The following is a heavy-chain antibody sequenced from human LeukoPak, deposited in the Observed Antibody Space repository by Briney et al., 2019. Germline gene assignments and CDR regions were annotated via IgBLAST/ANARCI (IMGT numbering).Heavy chain of an antibody. CDR2: INSNSGCT. CDR1: DYIFTNYG. D-gene: IGHD3-10*01. J-gene: IGHJ6*03. Sequence: ASVKVSCKASDYIFTNYGITWVRQAPGQGLEWMGWINSNSGCTNSVQKFQARVTMTRDTSISKAYMELSRLRSDDTAVYYCARVEVHPRRYFYYMDVWGKGTTVTISS. CDR3: ARVEVHPRRYFYYMDV. V-gene: IGHV1-2*02.